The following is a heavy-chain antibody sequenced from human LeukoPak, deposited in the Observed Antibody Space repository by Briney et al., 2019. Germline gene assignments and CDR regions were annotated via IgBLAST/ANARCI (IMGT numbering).Heavy chain of an antibody. Sequence: GASVKVSCKASGYTFTSYYMHWVRQAPGQGLEWMGIINPSGGSTSYAQKFQARVTMTRDTSTSTVYMELSSLRSEDTAVYYCANSLYGDFIDYWGQGTLVTVSS. V-gene: IGHV1-46*01. D-gene: IGHD4-17*01. CDR1: GYTFTSYY. CDR3: ANSLYGDFIDY. CDR2: INPSGGST. J-gene: IGHJ4*02.